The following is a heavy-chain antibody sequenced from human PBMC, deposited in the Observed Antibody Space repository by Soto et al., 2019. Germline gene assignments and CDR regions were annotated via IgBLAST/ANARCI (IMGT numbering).Heavy chain of an antibody. CDR1: GGTFSSYT. CDR2: IIPILGIA. CDR3: ARGSILVPAAIQDAFDI. V-gene: IGHV1-69*02. J-gene: IGHJ3*02. D-gene: IGHD2-2*02. Sequence: QVQLVQSGAEVKKPGSSVKVSCKASGGTFSSYTISWVRQAPGQGLEWMGRIIPILGIANYAQKFQGRVTITADKSTSTAYMELSSLRYEDTAVYYCARGSILVPAAIQDAFDIWGQGTMVTVSS.